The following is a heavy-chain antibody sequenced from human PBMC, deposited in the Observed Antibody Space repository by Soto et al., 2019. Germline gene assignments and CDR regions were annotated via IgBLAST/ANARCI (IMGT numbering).Heavy chain of an antibody. CDR1: GFTFDSYS. CDR3: VRGTGSGSWLMDN. Sequence: PGGSLRLSCAASGFTFDSYSMNWVRQAPGKGLEWVSYIDSSSSNKHYADSVKGRFTISRDNAKDSLYLQMNSLRLDDTAVYYCVRGTGSGSWLMDNWGQGTRVTVSS. CDR2: IDSSSSNK. D-gene: IGHD3-3*01. J-gene: IGHJ4*02. V-gene: IGHV3-48*01.